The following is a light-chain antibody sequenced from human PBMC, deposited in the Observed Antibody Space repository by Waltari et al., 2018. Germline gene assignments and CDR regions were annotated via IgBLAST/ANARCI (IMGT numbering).Light chain of an antibody. Sequence: QSALTQPASVSGSPGQSITISCTGTSSDVGGYNYVSWYQQHPGKAPKLMIYDVSKRPSGGSNRFSGSKSGNTASLTISGLQAEDEADYYCCSYAGSSTFVLGTGTKVTVL. CDR1: SSDVGGYNY. CDR3: CSYAGSSTFV. J-gene: IGLJ1*01. CDR2: DVS. V-gene: IGLV2-23*02.